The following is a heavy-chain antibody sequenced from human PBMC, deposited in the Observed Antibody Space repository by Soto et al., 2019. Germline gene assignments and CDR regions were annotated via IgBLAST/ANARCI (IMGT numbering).Heavy chain of an antibody. Sequence: QVQRVQSGAEVKKPGASVKVSCKASGYTFTSYYMHWVRQAPGQGLEWMGIINPSGGSTSYAQKFQGRVTMTRDTSTSTVYMELSSLRSEDTAVYYCARDQVRGYCSSTSCYGDYYYGMDVWGQGTTVTVSS. J-gene: IGHJ6*02. CDR3: ARDQVRGYCSSTSCYGDYYYGMDV. CDR2: INPSGGST. V-gene: IGHV1-46*01. D-gene: IGHD2-2*01. CDR1: GYTFTSYY.